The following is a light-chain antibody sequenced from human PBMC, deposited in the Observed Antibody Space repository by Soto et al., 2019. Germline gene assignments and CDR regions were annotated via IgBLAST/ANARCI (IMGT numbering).Light chain of an antibody. Sequence: IQLTQSPSSLSASVGDRVTITCRASQDIAIYLAWYQQKPGEAPKLLIYAASTLYGGVPSRFSGSGSGTDFALTITSLQPDDFATYYCQHYKMYSPWTFGQGTKVEIK. CDR3: QHYKMYSPWT. CDR2: AAS. V-gene: IGKV1-9*01. J-gene: IGKJ1*01. CDR1: QDIAIY.